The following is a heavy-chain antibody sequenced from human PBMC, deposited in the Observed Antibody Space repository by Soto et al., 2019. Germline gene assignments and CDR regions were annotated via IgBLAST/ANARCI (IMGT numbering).Heavy chain of an antibody. Sequence: GGSLRLSCAASGFTFSSYGMRWVRQAPGKGLEWVAVISYDGSNKYYADSVKGRFTISRDNSKNTLYLQMNSLRAEDTAVYYCAKDLFGGFTKNSDYWCQGPLVTVSS. D-gene: IGHD2-15*01. CDR1: GFTFSSYG. J-gene: IGHJ4*02. CDR3: AKDLFGGFTKNSDY. V-gene: IGHV3-30*18. CDR2: ISYDGSNK.